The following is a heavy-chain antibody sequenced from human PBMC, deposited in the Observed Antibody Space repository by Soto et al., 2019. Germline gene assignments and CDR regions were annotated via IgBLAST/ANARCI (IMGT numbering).Heavy chain of an antibody. CDR2: IKQDGSEK. CDR1: GFTFSSYW. CDR3: ARCGYYDFWSGYEY. Sequence: VQLVESGGGLVQPGGSLRLSCAASGFTFSSYWMSWVRQAPGKGLEWVANIKQDGSEKYYVDSVKGRFTISRDNAKNSLYLQMNSLRAEDTAVYYCARCGYYDFWSGYEYWGQGTLVTVSS. J-gene: IGHJ4*02. D-gene: IGHD3-3*01. V-gene: IGHV3-7*01.